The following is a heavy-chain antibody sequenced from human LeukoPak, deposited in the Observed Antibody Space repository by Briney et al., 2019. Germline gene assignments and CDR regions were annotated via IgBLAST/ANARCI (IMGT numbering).Heavy chain of an antibody. Sequence: PGGSLRLSCAASGFTFSSYAMSWVRQAPGKGLEWVSGISWNSGSIGYADSVKGRFTISRDNAKNSLYLQMNSLRAEDTAVYYCARGPSGYHNTGGQGTLVTVSS. CDR3: ARGPSGYHNT. V-gene: IGHV3-9*01. CDR2: ISWNSGSI. J-gene: IGHJ4*02. CDR1: GFTFSSYA. D-gene: IGHD5-12*01.